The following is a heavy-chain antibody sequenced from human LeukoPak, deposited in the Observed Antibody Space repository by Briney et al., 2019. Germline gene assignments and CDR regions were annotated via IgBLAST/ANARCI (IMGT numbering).Heavy chain of an antibody. CDR3: ARRYNTAFDI. V-gene: IGHV6-1*01. CDR1: GDSVSSNSVA. J-gene: IGHJ3*02. D-gene: IGHD1-14*01. CDR2: TYYRSKWYN. Sequence: SQTLSLTCAISGDSVSSNSVAWHWIRQSPSRGLEWLGGTYYRSKWYNDFAVSVKSRITINPDTSKNQFSLQLNSVTPEDTALYYCARRYNTAFDIWGQGTMVAVSS.